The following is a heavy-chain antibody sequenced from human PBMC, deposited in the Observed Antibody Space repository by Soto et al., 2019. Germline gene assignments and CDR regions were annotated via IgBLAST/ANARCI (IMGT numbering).Heavy chain of an antibody. D-gene: IGHD5-18*01. J-gene: IGHJ4*02. V-gene: IGHV4-39*01. CDR3: ARHKVVSGYSYGRNFDY. Sequence: SETLSLTCAVSGGSISSSSYYWGWIRQPPGKGLEWIGSIYYSGSTYYNPSLKSRVTISVDTSKNQFSLKLSSVTAADTAVYYCARHKVVSGYSYGRNFDYWGQGTLVTV. CDR2: IYYSGST. CDR1: GGSISSSSYY.